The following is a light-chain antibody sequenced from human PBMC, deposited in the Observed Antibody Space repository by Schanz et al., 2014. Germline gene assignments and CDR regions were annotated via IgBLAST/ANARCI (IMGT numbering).Light chain of an antibody. CDR1: SSDVGGYNY. Sequence: QSALTQPASVSGSPGQSITISCTGTSSDVGGYNYVSWYQQHPGKAPKLMIYDVSNRPSGVSNRFSGSKSGNTASLTISGVQAEDEADYYCCSYAGSTSVVFGGGTKVTVL. CDR2: DVS. CDR3: CSYAGSTSVV. V-gene: IGLV2-14*01. J-gene: IGLJ2*01.